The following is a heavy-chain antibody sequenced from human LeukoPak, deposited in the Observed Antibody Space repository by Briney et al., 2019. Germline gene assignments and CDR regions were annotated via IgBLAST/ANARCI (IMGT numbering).Heavy chain of an antibody. V-gene: IGHV3-64D*06. CDR2: ISSNGGST. D-gene: IGHD3-3*01. Sequence: GGSLRLSCSASGFTFSSYAMHWVRQAPGKGLQYISAISSNGGSTYYADSVKGRFTISRDNSKNTLYLQMSSLRAEDTAVYFCVKPGLFGVVVTYFDYWGRGTLVTVSS. CDR3: VKPGLFGVVVTYFDY. CDR1: GFTFSSYA. J-gene: IGHJ4*02.